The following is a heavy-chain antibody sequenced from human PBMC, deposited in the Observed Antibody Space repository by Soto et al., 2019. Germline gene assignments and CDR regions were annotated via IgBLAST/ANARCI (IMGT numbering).Heavy chain of an antibody. D-gene: IGHD3-22*01. V-gene: IGHV3-48*02. J-gene: IGHJ4*02. CDR2: ISIGGITT. CDR3: ARDSGFHYDRFDS. Sequence: PGGSLRLSCAASGFTFSSYSLDWVRQAPGKGLEWVSYISIGGITTKYADSVKGRFTIFRDDAKNSLYLQMNSLRDEDTAVYYCARDSGFHYDRFDSWGQGTLVTVSS. CDR1: GFTFSSYS.